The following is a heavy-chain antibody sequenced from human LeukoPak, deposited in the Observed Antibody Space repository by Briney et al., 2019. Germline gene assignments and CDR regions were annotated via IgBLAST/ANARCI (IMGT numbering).Heavy chain of an antibody. CDR3: VRVAGDSSGYYLDY. V-gene: IGHV4-34*09. CDR1: GWTFSGYY. J-gene: IGHJ4*02. Sequence: SESVSLTCAVYGWTFSGYYWRWIRQPPGKGLEWIGYIYYNGSTYYNPSLKRGVTITGDTSYNQFSLKLSCVTGADTAVYYCVRVAGDSSGYYLDYWGQGTLVTVSS. D-gene: IGHD3-22*01. CDR2: IYYNGST.